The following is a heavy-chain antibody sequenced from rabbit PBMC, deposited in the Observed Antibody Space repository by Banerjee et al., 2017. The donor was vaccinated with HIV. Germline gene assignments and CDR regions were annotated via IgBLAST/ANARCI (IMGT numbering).Heavy chain of an antibody. CDR3: ARWAYGASGDTYNL. CDR1: GFSFSNNYW. CDR2: IDAGSTGST. D-gene: IGHD1-1*01. V-gene: IGHV1S40*01. J-gene: IGHJ4*01. Sequence: QSLEESGGDLVKPGASLTLTCTASGFSFSNNYWICWVRQAPGKGLELIACIDAGSTGSTYYASWAKGRFTISKTSATTVTLQMTSLTAADTATYFCARWAYGASGDTYNLWGPGTLVTVS.